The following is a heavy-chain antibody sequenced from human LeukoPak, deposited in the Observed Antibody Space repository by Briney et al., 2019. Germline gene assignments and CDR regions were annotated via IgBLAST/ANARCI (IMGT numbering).Heavy chain of an antibody. CDR2: IYTSGST. CDR1: GGSISSGSYY. V-gene: IGHV4-61*02. Sequence: SQTLSLTCTVSGGSISSGSYYWSWIRQPAGKGLEWIGRIYTSGSTNYNPSLKSRVTISVDTSKNQFSLKLSSVTAADTAVYYCARVGIAARGEAFDIWGQGTMVTVSS. D-gene: IGHD6-6*01. CDR3: ARVGIAARGEAFDI. J-gene: IGHJ3*02.